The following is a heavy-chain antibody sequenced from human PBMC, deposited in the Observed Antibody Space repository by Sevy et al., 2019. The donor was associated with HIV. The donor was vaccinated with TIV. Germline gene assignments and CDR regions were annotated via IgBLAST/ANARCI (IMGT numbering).Heavy chain of an antibody. V-gene: IGHV3-30*03. CDR2: MSYDGRYK. CDR3: ARDSGYSINWYPSY. Sequence: GGSLRLSCAASGFTFSSHGMHWVRQAPGKGLEWVAVMSYDGRYKSYGDSVKGRFTNSRDDSKNTLYLQMNSLRPEDTAMYYCARDSGYSINWYPSYWGQGTLVTVSA. J-gene: IGHJ4*02. D-gene: IGHD6-13*01. CDR1: GFTFSSHG.